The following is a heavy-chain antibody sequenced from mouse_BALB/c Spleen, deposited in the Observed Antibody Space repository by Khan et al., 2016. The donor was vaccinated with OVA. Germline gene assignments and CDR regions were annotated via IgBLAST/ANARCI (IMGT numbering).Heavy chain of an antibody. CDR1: GYSITSGYA. CDR2: ISYSSST. CDR3: ARKNYYGYAMDY. Sequence: VQLKQSGPGLVKPSQSLSLTCTVTGYSITSGYAWNWIRQFPGNKLEWMGYISYSSSTSYNPSLRSRISITRDTSKNQFFLQLNSVTTEDTATYYCARKNYYGYAMDYWGKGTSVTVSS. J-gene: IGHJ4*01. D-gene: IGHD1-1*01. V-gene: IGHV3-2*02.